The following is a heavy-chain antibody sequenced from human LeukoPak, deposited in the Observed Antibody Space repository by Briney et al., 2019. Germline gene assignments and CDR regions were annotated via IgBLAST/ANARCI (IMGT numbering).Heavy chain of an antibody. CDR1: GFSFTSNW. CDR2: IYPADSDT. D-gene: IGHD4-17*01. J-gene: IGHJ4*02. CDR3: ARREYGDYVAY. V-gene: IGHV5-51*01. Sequence: GESLKISCKGSGFSFTSNWIGWVRQMPGKGLEWMGIIYPADSDTKYSPSFQGQVTISADKSISTAYLQWSSLKASDTAMYYCARREYGDYVAYWGQGTLVTVSS.